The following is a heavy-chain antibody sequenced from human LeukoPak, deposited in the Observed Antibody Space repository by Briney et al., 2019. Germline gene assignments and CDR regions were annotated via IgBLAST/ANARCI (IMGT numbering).Heavy chain of an antibody. CDR1: GGSISSYY. CDR3: ARVPRASPGIGVGIDP. J-gene: IGHJ5*02. D-gene: IGHD6-19*01. CDR2: IYYSGST. V-gene: IGHV4-59*08. Sequence: SETLSLTCTVSGGSISSYYWSRIRQPPGKGLEWIGYIYYSGSTYYNPSLKSRVTISVDTSKNQFSLKLSSVTAADTAVYYCARVPRASPGIGVGIDPWGQGTLVTVSS.